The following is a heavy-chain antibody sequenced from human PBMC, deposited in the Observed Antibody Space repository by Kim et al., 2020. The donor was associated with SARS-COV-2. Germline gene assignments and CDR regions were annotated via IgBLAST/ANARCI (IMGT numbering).Heavy chain of an antibody. CDR1: GGSISSSSYY. CDR3: ARTDDIVNWFDP. CDR2: IYYSGST. V-gene: IGHV4-39*07. J-gene: IGHJ5*02. Sequence: SETLSLTCTVSGGSISSSSYYWGWIRQPPGKGLEWIGSIYYSGSTYYNPSLKSRVTISVDTSKNQFSLKLSSVTAADTAVYYCARTDDIVNWFDPWGQGTLVTVSS. D-gene: IGHD1-26*01.